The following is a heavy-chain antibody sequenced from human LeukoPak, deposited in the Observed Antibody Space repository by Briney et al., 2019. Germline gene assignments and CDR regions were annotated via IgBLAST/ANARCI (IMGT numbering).Heavy chain of an antibody. Sequence: SETLSLTCTVSGGSINYYYWMWIRQPPGKGLEWIGYIYYSGGTHYNPSLKSRVTMLVDTSKNQFSLKLTAVTAADTAVYFCARGSDYTWGGWGQGTLVTVSS. J-gene: IGHJ4*01. V-gene: IGHV4-59*01. D-gene: IGHD3-10*01. CDR1: GGSINYYY. CDR3: ARGSDYTWGG. CDR2: IYYSGGT.